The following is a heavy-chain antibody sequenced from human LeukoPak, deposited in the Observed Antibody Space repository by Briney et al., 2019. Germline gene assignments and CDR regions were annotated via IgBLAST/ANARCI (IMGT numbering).Heavy chain of an antibody. D-gene: IGHD3-22*01. Sequence: SGTLSLTCAVSGGSISSSNWWSWVRQPPGKGLEWIGEIYHSGSTNYNPSLKSRVTISVDKSKNQFSLKLSSVTAADTAVYYCARVEAGYYYDSSGYLLDYWGQGTLVTVSS. J-gene: IGHJ4*02. CDR2: IYHSGST. CDR1: GGSISSSNW. CDR3: ARVEAGYYYDSSGYLLDY. V-gene: IGHV4-4*02.